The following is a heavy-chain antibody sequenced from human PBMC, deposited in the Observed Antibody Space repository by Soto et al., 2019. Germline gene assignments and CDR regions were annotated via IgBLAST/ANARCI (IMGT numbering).Heavy chain of an antibody. Sequence: QVQLVQSGAEVKKPGSSVKVSCKASGGTFSSYAISWVRQAPGQGLEWMGGIIPIFGTANYAQKFQGRVTITADKSPITAYMELRSLRSEDTAVDYCARDFVGRIAAAGTGYYYGMDVWGQGTPVTVSS. CDR2: IIPIFGTA. V-gene: IGHV1-69*06. CDR3: ARDFVGRIAAAGTGYYYGMDV. CDR1: GGTFSSYA. J-gene: IGHJ6*02. D-gene: IGHD6-13*01.